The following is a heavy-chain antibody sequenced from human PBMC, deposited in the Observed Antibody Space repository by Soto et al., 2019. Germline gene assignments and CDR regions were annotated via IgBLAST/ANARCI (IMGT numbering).Heavy chain of an antibody. CDR1: GGSISSSNW. J-gene: IGHJ5*02. V-gene: IGHV4-4*02. D-gene: IGHD1-26*01. CDR3: ARDRYSGIKNWFDP. Sequence: KPSETLSLTCAVSGGSISSSNWWSWVRQPPGKGLEWIGEIYHSGSTNYNPSLKGRVTISVDKSKNQFSQKLSSVTAAVTAVYYCARDRYSGIKNWFDPWGQGTLVTVLL. CDR2: IYHSGST.